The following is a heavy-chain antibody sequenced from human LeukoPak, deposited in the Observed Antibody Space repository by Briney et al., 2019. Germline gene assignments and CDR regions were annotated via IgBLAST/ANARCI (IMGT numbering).Heavy chain of an antibody. J-gene: IGHJ4*02. Sequence: GASVKVSCKASGYTFTSYGISWVRQAPGQGLEWMGWISAYNGNTNYAQKLQGRVTMTTDTSTSTAYMELRSLRSDDTAVYYCAREHPYYYDSSGFDYWGQGTLVTVSS. CDR3: AREHPYYYDSSGFDY. CDR1: GYTFTSYG. CDR2: ISAYNGNT. D-gene: IGHD3-22*01. V-gene: IGHV1-18*01.